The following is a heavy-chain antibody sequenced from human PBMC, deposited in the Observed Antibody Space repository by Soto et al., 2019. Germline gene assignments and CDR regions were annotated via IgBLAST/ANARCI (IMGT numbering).Heavy chain of an antibody. CDR3: ARHGDSGYDYWVDAFDI. V-gene: IGHV4-61*05. J-gene: IGHJ3*02. CDR2: IYYSGST. Sequence: SETLSLTCTVSGGSISSSSYCWGLIRQPPGRGLEWIGYIYYSGSTNYNPSLKSRVTISVDTSKNQFSLKLSSVTAADTAVYYCARHGDSGYDYWVDAFDIWGQGTMVTVSS. CDR1: GGSISSSSYC. D-gene: IGHD5-12*01.